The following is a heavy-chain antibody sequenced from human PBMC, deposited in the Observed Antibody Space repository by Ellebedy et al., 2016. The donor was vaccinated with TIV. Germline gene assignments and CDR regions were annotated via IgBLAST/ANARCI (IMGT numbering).Heavy chain of an antibody. D-gene: IGHD2-2*01. J-gene: IGHJ4*02. CDR1: GGTFSSYA. CDR2: IIPIFGTA. Sequence: SVKVSXXASGGTFSSYAISWVRQAPGQGLEWMGGIIPIFGTANYAQKFQGRVTITADESTSTAYMELSSLRSEDTAVYYCATSLPEYCEEYQLLCGNNDYWGQGTLVTVSS. CDR3: ATSLPEYCEEYQLLCGNNDY. V-gene: IGHV1-69*13.